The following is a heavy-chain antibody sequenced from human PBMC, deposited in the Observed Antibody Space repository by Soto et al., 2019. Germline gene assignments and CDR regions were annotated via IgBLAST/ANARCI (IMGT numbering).Heavy chain of an antibody. CDR3: ARGPGGPDDSGFSGSHYIDYFNY. CDR1: VNTFTRNA. D-gene: IGHD1-26*01. Sequence: ASVTVSCKASVNTFTRNAMHWVRQAPGQRLEWMGLINTGNGNTKYSQKFQGRVTITRDTSASTAYMELSSLRSEDTAVYYCARGPGGPDDSGFSGSHYIDYFNYWGQGALVTVSS. CDR2: INTGNGNT. V-gene: IGHV1-3*04. J-gene: IGHJ4*02.